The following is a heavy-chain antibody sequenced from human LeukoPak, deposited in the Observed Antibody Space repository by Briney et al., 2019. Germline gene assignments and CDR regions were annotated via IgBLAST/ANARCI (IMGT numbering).Heavy chain of an antibody. CDR2: IIPILGIA. V-gene: IGHV1-69*04. CDR3: ARDRDLRKAPDPSRGRWFDP. D-gene: IGHD2-2*01. CDR1: GGTFSSYA. J-gene: IGHJ5*02. Sequence: GASVKVSCKASGGTFSSYAISWVRQAPGQGLEWMGRIIPILGIANYAQKFQGRVTITADKSTSTAYMELSRLRSDDTAVYYCARDRDLRKAPDPSRGRWFDPWGQRTLVTVSS.